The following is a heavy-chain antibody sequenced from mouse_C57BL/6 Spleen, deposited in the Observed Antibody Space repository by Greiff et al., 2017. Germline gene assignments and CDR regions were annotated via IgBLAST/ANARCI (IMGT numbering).Heavy chain of an antibody. CDR3: TNYVAMDY. J-gene: IGHJ4*01. CDR1: GFTFSNYW. V-gene: IGHV6-3*01. D-gene: IGHD2-1*01. CDR2: IRLKSDNYAT. Sequence: VQLKESGGGLVQPGGSMKLSCVASGFTFSNYWMNWVRQSPETGLEWVAQIRLKSDNYATHYAESVKGRFTISRDDSKSSVYLQMNNLRAEDTGIYYCTNYVAMDYWGQGTSVTVSS.